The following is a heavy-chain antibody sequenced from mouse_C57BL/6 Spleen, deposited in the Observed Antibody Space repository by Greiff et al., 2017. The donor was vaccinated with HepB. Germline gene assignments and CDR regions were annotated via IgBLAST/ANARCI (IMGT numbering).Heavy chain of an antibody. CDR3: ARHVYGSSFYAMDY. D-gene: IGHD1-1*01. J-gene: IGHJ4*01. V-gene: IGHV5-6*02. CDR2: ISSGGSYT. Sequence: DVKLVESGGDLVKPGGSLKLSCAASGFTFSSYGMSWVRQTPDKRLEWVATISSGGSYTYYPDSVKGRFTISRDNAKNTLYLQMSSLKSEDTAMYYCARHVYGSSFYAMDYWGQGTSVTVSS. CDR1: GFTFSSYG.